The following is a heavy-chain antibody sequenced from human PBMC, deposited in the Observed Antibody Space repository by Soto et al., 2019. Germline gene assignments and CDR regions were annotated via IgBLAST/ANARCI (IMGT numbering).Heavy chain of an antibody. CDR1: GYTFTSYY. J-gene: IGHJ6*02. V-gene: IGHV1-46*01. D-gene: IGHD2-2*01. Sequence: ASVKVSCKASGYTFTSYYMHWVRQAPGQGLEWMGIINPSGGSTSYAQKFQGRVTMTRDTSTSTVYMELSSLRSEDTAVYYCARHVPYCSSTSHCAYGMDVWGQGTTVTVSS. CDR2: INPSGGST. CDR3: ARHVPYCSSTSHCAYGMDV.